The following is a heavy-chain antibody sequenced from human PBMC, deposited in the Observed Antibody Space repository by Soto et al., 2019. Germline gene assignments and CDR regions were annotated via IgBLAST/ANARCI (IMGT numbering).Heavy chain of an antibody. J-gene: IGHJ1*01. CDR2: IYYSGST. Sequence: PSETLYLTCTVSRGSLSSYYWSWIRQPPGKGLEWIGYIYYSGSTNYNPSLKSRVTISVDTSKNQFSLKLSSVTAADTAVYYCARLGHVYYYDSSGYREYFQHWGQGTLVTVS. CDR1: RGSLSSYY. V-gene: IGHV4-59*01. D-gene: IGHD3-22*01. CDR3: ARLGHVYYYDSSGYREYFQH.